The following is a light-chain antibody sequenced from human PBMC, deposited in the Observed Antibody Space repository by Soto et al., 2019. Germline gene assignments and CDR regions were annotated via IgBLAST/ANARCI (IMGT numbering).Light chain of an antibody. Sequence: DIQMTQSPSTLSASVGDRVTITCRASQSISSWLAWYQQKPGKAPKLLIYDASSLESGVPSRFSGSGSGTEFTLTISSLLPDDFATYYCQQYNTYSVAFGQGTKVDIK. CDR3: QQYNTYSVA. CDR2: DAS. CDR1: QSISSW. J-gene: IGKJ1*01. V-gene: IGKV1-5*01.